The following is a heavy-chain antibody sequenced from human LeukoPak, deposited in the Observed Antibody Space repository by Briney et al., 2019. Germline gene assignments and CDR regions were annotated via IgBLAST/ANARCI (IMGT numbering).Heavy chain of an antibody. V-gene: IGHV3-21*01. Sequence: PGGSLRLSCAASGFTFSSYSMNWVRQAPGKGLEWVSSISSSSSYIYYADSVKGRFTISRDNAKNSLYLQMNSLRAEDTAVYYCARRRGIAATRPPASFDYWGQGTLVTVSS. CDR2: ISSSSSYI. D-gene: IGHD2-15*01. CDR1: GFTFSSYS. CDR3: ARRRGIAATRPPASFDY. J-gene: IGHJ4*02.